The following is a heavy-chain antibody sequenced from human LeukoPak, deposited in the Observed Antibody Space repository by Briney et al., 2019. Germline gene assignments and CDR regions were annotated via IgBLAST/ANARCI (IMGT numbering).Heavy chain of an antibody. V-gene: IGHV1-69*13. CDR1: GGTFGSYA. D-gene: IGHD2-15*01. Sequence: GASVKVSCKASGGTFGSYAISWVRQAPGQGLEWMGGIIPIFGTANYAQKFQGRVTITADESTSTAYMELSSLRSEDTAVYYCAREWCSGGSCYYNYWGQGTLVTVSS. J-gene: IGHJ4*02. CDR2: IIPIFGTA. CDR3: AREWCSGGSCYYNY.